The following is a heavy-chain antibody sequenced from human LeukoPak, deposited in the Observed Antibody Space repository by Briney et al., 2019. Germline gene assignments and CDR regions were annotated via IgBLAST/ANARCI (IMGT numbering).Heavy chain of an antibody. CDR3: AKTTIVVVVAATIFDY. V-gene: IGHV3-23*01. CDR1: GFTFSSYA. J-gene: IGHJ4*02. D-gene: IGHD2-15*01. Sequence: QPGGSLRLSCAASGFTFSSYAMSWVRQAPGKGLEWVSAISGSGGSTYYADSVKGRFTISRDNSKNTLYLRMNSLRAEDTAVYYCAKTTIVVVVAATIFDYWGQGTLVTVSS. CDR2: ISGSGGST.